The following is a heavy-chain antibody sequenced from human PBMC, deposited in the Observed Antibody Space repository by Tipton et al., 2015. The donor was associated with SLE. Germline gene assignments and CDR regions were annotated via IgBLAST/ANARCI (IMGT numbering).Heavy chain of an antibody. J-gene: IGHJ3*02. D-gene: IGHD3-9*01. V-gene: IGHV4-34*01. Sequence: TLSLTCTVSGGSISSHYWSWIRQPPGKGLEWIGEINHSGSTNYNPSLKSRVTISVDTSKNQFSLKLSSVTAADTAVYYCARVPLHYDISDAFDIWGQGTMVTVSS. CDR3: ARVPLHYDISDAFDI. CDR2: INHSGST. CDR1: GGSISSHY.